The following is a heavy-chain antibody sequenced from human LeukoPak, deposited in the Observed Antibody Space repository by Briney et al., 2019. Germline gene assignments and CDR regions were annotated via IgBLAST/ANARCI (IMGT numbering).Heavy chain of an antibody. V-gene: IGHV3-33*03. CDR3: AKDQGYGDGRGLGH. D-gene: IGHD4-17*01. CDR1: GFALGSDG. CDR2: LWYDGSKE. Sequence: PVRSLRLSCAASGFALGSDGMHWIRQSPGKGLEWVASLWYDGSKEFYADSVKGRFTISRDMSKSTLFLQMNSLRGDDTATYFCAKDQGYGDGRGLGHWGQGTLVIVS. J-gene: IGHJ5*02.